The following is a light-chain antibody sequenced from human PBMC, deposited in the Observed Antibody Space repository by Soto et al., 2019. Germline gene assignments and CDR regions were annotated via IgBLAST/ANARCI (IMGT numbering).Light chain of an antibody. CDR3: QQYNAWPGT. J-gene: IGKJ1*01. Sequence: EVVMTQSPATLSVSPGERATLSCLASQGVTSDLAWYRQKPGQAPRLPIYGASTRATGIPARFGGSGSGTQFTLTISSLQSEDFGTYYCQQYNAWPGTFGQGTKVDI. CDR2: GAS. V-gene: IGKV3-15*01. CDR1: QGVTSD.